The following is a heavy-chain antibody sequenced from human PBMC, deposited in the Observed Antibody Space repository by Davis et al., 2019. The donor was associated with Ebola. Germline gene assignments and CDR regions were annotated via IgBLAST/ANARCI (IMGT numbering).Heavy chain of an antibody. V-gene: IGHV4-4*02. Sequence: SETLSLTCAVSGASISSGDWWSWVRQPPGRGLAWIGDVYHSGGARYNPSLRSRVTISVDKSKNQFSLKMTYVTAADTAVYFCARDGYDSSGYYHWLDPWGQGTLVTVSS. CDR2: VYHSGGA. CDR1: GASISSGDW. CDR3: ARDGYDSSGYYHWLDP. J-gene: IGHJ5*02. D-gene: IGHD3-22*01.